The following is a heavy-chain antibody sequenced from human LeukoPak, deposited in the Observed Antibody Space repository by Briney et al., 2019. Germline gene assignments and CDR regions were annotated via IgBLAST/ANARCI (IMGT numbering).Heavy chain of an antibody. D-gene: IGHD3-16*02. CDR1: GGSFSGYY. V-gene: IGHV4-34*01. CDR3: ASLDYVWGSYRVDY. J-gene: IGHJ4*02. Sequence: SETLSLTCAVYGGSFSGYYWSWIRQPPGKGLEWIGEINHSGSTNYNPSLKSRVTISVDTSKNQFSLKLGSVTAADTAVYYCASLDYVWGSYRVDYWGQGTLVTVSS. CDR2: INHSGST.